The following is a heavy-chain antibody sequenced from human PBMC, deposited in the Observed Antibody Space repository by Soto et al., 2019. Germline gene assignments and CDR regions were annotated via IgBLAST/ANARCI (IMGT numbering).Heavy chain of an antibody. Sequence: SLRLSCAASLFTFNNYAMHWVLETPVKVLGYLAAISSNGGSTYYANSVKGRFTISRDNSKNTLYLQMGSLRAEDMAVYYCARDPGGYSGNDGPDYYYGMDVWGQGTTVTVSS. J-gene: IGHJ6*02. V-gene: IGHV3-64*01. CDR2: ISSNGGST. CDR3: ARDPGGYSGNDGPDYYYGMDV. CDR1: LFTFNNYA. D-gene: IGHD5-12*01.